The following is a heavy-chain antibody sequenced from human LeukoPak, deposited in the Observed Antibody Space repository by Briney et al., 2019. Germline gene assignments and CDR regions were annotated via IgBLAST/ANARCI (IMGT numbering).Heavy chain of an antibody. Sequence: ASVKVSCKASGFTFTSSAMQWVRQARGQRLEWIGWIVVGSGNTNYAQKFQERVTITRDMSTSTAYMELSSLRSEDTAVYYCVRGGVTTIWFDPWGQGTLVTVSS. CDR2: IVVGSGNT. V-gene: IGHV1-58*02. CDR3: VRGGVTTIWFDP. J-gene: IGHJ5*02. D-gene: IGHD4-11*01. CDR1: GFTFTSSA.